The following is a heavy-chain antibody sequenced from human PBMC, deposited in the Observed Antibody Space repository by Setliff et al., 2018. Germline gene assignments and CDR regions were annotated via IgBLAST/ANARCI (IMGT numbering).Heavy chain of an antibody. CDR2: IIPIFGTA. J-gene: IGHJ4*02. CDR1: GGTFNNYL. D-gene: IGHD3-10*01. Sequence: SVKVSCKASGGTFNNYLISWVRQAPGQGLEWMGGIIPIFGTANHAQNFQGRVTITADESTDTAYMELSSLTSDDTAVYYCAGHRGVEGTPVDYWGQGTLVTVSS. CDR3: AGHRGVEGTPVDY. V-gene: IGHV1-69*13.